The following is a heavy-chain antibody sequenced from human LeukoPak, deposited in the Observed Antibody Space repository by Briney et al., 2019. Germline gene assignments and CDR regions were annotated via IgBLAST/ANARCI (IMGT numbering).Heavy chain of an antibody. J-gene: IGHJ4*02. D-gene: IGHD5-18*01. CDR1: DDSMSSYY. CDR2: VYYSGGT. V-gene: IGHV4-59*01. Sequence: SETLSLTCTVSDDSMSSYYWNWIRQPPGKGLEWIGYVYYSGGTNYNPSLKSRVTISLDTSKNQFSLKLSSATAADTAVYYCARRANTAPPWYLDYWGQGTLVTVSS. CDR3: ARRANTAPPWYLDY.